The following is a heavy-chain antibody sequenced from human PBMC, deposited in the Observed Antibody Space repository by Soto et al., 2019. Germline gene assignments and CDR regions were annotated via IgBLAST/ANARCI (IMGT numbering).Heavy chain of an antibody. V-gene: IGHV1-2*02. CDR1: GYTFTSYG. CDR2: INPNSGGT. J-gene: IGHJ6*02. CDR3: ARGGITGTTYYYYGMDV. Sequence: ASVKVSCKASGYTFTSYGISWVRQAPGQGLEWMGWINPNSGGTNYAQKFQGRVTMTRDTSISTAYMELSRLRSDDTAVYYCARGGITGTTYYYYGMDVWGQGTTVTVSS. D-gene: IGHD1-7*01.